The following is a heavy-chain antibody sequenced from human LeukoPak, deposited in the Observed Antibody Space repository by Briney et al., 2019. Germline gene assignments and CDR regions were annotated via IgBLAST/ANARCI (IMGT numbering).Heavy chain of an antibody. Sequence: PSETLSLTCTVSGGSINSYYWSWIRQPPGKGLEWIGYIYYSGSTNYNPSLKSRVTISVDTSKNQFSLKQSSVTAADTAVYYCARQRTYYDYVWGSSLGTFDYWGLGTLVTVSS. CDR2: IYYSGST. V-gene: IGHV4-59*08. CDR3: ARQRTYYDYVWGSSLGTFDY. D-gene: IGHD3-16*01. J-gene: IGHJ4*02. CDR1: GGSINSYY.